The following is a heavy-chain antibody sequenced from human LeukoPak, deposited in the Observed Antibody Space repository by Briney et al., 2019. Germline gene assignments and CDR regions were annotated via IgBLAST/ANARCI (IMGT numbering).Heavy chain of an antibody. J-gene: IGHJ4*02. CDR3: AKDANSGWSYFDY. V-gene: IGHV3-30*02. D-gene: IGHD6-19*01. CDR2: IRYDGSNQ. Sequence: GSLRLSCAASGFTFSSYGMHWVRQAPGKGLEWGTFIRYDGSNQYYADSVKGRFTISRDNSKNTMYLQMNSLTAEDTAVYYCAKDANSGWSYFDYWGQGTLVTVSS. CDR1: GFTFSSYG.